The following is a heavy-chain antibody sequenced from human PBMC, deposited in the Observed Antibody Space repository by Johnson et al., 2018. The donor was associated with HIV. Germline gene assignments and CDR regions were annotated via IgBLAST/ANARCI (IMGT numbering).Heavy chain of an antibody. CDR3: ARDRYYDSSGSHAFDI. CDR1: EFIFDDYG. CDR2: INWNGGSA. J-gene: IGHJ3*02. Sequence: MQLVESGGGVVRPGGSLRLSCTTSEFIFDDYGMSWVRQAPGKGLEWVSGINWNGGSAGHADSLKGRFTISRDNSKNTLYLQMNSLRAEDTAVYYCARDRYYDSSGSHAFDIWGQGTMVTVSS. V-gene: IGHV3-20*04. D-gene: IGHD3-22*01.